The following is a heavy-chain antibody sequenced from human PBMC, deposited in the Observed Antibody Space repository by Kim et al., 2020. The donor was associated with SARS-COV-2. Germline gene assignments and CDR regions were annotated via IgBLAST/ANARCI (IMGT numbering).Heavy chain of an antibody. CDR3: AREGRITIFGVVNFPWFEP. CDR2: MNPNSGNT. Sequence: ASVKVSCKASGYTFTSYDINWVRQATGQGLEWMGWMNPNSGNTGYAQKFQGRVTMTRNTSISTAYMELSSLRSEDTAVYYCAREGRITIFGVVNFPWFEPWGQGTLVTVSS. J-gene: IGHJ5*02. CDR1: GYTFTSYD. V-gene: IGHV1-8*01. D-gene: IGHD3-3*01.